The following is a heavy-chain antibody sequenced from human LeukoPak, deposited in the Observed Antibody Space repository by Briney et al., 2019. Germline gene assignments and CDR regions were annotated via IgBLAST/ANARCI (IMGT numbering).Heavy chain of an antibody. D-gene: IGHD2-8*01. CDR1: GFTFSSYG. Sequence: QPGGSLRLSRAASGFTFSSYGMSWVRQAPGKGLEWVSAISGSGGSTYYADSVKGRFTISRDNSKNTLYLQVNSLRAEDTAVYYCAKGAFRLNYYYYMDVWGKGTTVTVSS. CDR3: AKGAFRLNYYYYMDV. J-gene: IGHJ6*03. V-gene: IGHV3-23*01. CDR2: ISGSGGST.